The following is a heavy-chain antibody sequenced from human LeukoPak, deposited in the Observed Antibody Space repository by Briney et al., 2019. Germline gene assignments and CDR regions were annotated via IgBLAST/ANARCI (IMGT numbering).Heavy chain of an antibody. CDR1: GFTFSSYE. J-gene: IGHJ4*02. V-gene: IGHV3-48*03. CDR3: ARVQLSGSYYAFVGFDY. Sequence: GGSLRLSCAASGFTFSSYEMNWVRQAPGKGLEWVSYISSSGSTIYYADSVKGRFTISRDNAKNSLYLQMNSLRAEDTAVYYCARVQLSGSYYAFVGFDYWGQGTLVTVPS. CDR2: ISSSGSTI. D-gene: IGHD1-26*01.